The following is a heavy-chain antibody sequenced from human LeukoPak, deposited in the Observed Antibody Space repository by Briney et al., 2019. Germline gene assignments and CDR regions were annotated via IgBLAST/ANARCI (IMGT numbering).Heavy chain of an antibody. Sequence: ASVKVSCKASGYTFTSFYMHWVRQAPGQGLEWMGIINPSGGGTSYAQKFQGRVTMTRDTSTSTVYMELSSLRSEDTAVYYCARDGSGSYDGYGMDVWGQGTTVTVSS. CDR2: INPSGGGT. V-gene: IGHV1-46*01. CDR1: GYTFTSFY. D-gene: IGHD3-10*01. J-gene: IGHJ6*02. CDR3: ARDGSGSYDGYGMDV.